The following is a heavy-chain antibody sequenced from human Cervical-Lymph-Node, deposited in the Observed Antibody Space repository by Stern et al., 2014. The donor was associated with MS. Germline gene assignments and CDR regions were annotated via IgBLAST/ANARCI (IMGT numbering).Heavy chain of an antibody. D-gene: IGHD2-2*01. Sequence: VQLVQSGVEVKKPGESLKIFCKAAGFSFTDYWIGWVRQMPGKGLEWMGVIYPGASDTRYNPSFQGQVTISADKYLNTAYLQWSSLKASDAAIYYCARRSSYLERDYFDYWGQGTLLAVSS. CDR1: GFSFTDYW. CDR2: IYPGASDT. V-gene: IGHV5-51*03. J-gene: IGHJ4*02. CDR3: ARRSSYLERDYFDY.